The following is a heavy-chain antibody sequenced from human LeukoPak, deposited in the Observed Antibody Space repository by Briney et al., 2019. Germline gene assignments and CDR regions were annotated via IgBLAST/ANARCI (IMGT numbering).Heavy chain of an antibody. V-gene: IGHV4-39*07. CDR2: IYYSGST. CDR1: GGSLSSSTYY. Sequence: SETLSLTCTVSGGSLSSSTYYWGWIRQPPGKGLEWIGSIYYSGSTYYNPSLKSRVTISVDTSKNQFSLKLSSVTAADTAVYYCARVHYDSSVGWFDPWGQGTLVTVSS. D-gene: IGHD3-22*01. J-gene: IGHJ5*02. CDR3: ARVHYDSSVGWFDP.